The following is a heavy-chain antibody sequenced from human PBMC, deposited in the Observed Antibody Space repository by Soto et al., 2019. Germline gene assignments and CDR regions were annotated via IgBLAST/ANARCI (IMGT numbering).Heavy chain of an antibody. Sequence: QLQLQESGSGLVKPSQTLSLTCAVSGGPISSGGYSWSWIRQPPGKGLEWIGYIYHSRRTCYNPSLKSRGTISVDRSKNQFSLNLSSVTAADTAGYYCARDPGLWGRGTLVTVSS. CDR3: ARDPGL. CDR2: IYHSRRT. CDR1: GGPISSGGYS. J-gene: IGHJ2*01. V-gene: IGHV4-30-2*01.